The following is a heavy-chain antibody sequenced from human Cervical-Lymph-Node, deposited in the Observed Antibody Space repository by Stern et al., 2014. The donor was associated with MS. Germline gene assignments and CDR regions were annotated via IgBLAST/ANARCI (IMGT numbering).Heavy chain of an antibody. D-gene: IGHD4-17*01. V-gene: IGHV3-30*01. CDR2: ISYDGRDK. CDR3: ARPEDYGDFDY. CDR1: GLTFKHNA. J-gene: IGHJ4*02. Sequence: VQLVESGGGVVQPGRSLRLSCAASGLTFKHNALHWVRQAPGKGLEWVAVISYDGRDKYYSASVNGRFTISRDNSKNTAYLQMNSLRLEDTGVYYCARPEDYGDFDYCGQGTLVTVSS.